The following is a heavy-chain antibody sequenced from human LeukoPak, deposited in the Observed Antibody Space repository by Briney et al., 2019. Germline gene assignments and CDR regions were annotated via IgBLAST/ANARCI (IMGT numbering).Heavy chain of an antibody. CDR3: ARHDYYGSENYWFPWFDP. CDR2: IYPGDAHT. CDR1: GYSFPNYW. Sequence: GESLKISCKGSGYSFPNYWIGWVRQMPGRGLEWMGIIYPGDAHTRYSPSFQGQVTISADKSINTAYLQWTSLKASDTAIYYCARHDYYGSENYWFPWFDPWGQGTLVTVSS. D-gene: IGHD3-10*01. V-gene: IGHV5-51*01. J-gene: IGHJ5*02.